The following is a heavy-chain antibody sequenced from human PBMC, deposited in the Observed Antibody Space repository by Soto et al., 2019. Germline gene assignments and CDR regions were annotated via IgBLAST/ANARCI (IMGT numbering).Heavy chain of an antibody. CDR1: GFTFSRHT. J-gene: IGHJ4*02. V-gene: IGHV3-30-3*01. D-gene: IGHD3-3*01. CDR2: ISDDGSDT. CDR3: ARDVYYDFWSGFNTHLYYFDD. Sequence: QVQLVESGGGVVQPGRSLRLSCAASGFTFSRHTMHWVRQAPGKGLEWVAAISDDGSDTYYTDSVKGRFTIPRDNSKKALYLQMNSLSSEDTAVQQCARDVYYDFWSGFNTHLYYFDDWGQGTLVTVSS.